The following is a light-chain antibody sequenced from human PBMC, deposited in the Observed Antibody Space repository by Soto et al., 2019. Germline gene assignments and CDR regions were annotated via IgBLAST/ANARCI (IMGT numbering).Light chain of an antibody. CDR2: VVS. V-gene: IGLV2-14*01. CDR1: SSDVGGYNY. CDR3: SSYTTSSTLLYV. J-gene: IGLJ1*01. Sequence: QSVLTQPASVSGSPGQSITISCTGTSSDVGGYNYVSWYQQHPGKAPKLMIYVVSNRPSGVSTRFSGSKSGNTASLTISGLQAEDEADYHCSSYTTSSTLLYVFGTGTKLTVL.